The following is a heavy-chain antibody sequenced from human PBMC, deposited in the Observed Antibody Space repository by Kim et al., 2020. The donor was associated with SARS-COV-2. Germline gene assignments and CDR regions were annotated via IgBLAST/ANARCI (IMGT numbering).Heavy chain of an antibody. CDR1: GGSISSYY. J-gene: IGHJ6*02. CDR3: ARRATHYYYGFDV. Sequence: SETLSLTCTISGGSISSYYWTWFRQPPGKGLEWIGYVYSSGNTKYNPSLMGRVTILVDTSKDQFSLKLSSVTAADTAVYFCARRATHYYYGFDVWGPGTTVTVSS. CDR2: VYSSGNT. V-gene: IGHV4-59*01.